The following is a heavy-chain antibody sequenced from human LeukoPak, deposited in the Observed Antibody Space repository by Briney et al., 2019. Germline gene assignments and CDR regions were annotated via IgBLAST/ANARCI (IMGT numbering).Heavy chain of an antibody. CDR2: IYLGDSDT. Sequence: GESLKISCKGSGYSFTSSWIGWVRQMPGKGLEWMGSIYLGDSDTRYSPSFQGQVTSSADKSISTAYLQWSSLKASDTALYYCARHARNYCGGDCYPFDYWGQGTLVTVSS. CDR3: ARHARNYCGGDCYPFDY. J-gene: IGHJ4*02. CDR1: GYSFTSSW. V-gene: IGHV5-51*01. D-gene: IGHD2-21*02.